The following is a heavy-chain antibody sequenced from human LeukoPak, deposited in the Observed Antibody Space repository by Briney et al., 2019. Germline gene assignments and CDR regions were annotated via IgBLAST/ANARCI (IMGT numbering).Heavy chain of an antibody. CDR2: IYESGTT. D-gene: IGHD2-15*01. CDR1: GESLNSYY. Sequence: SETLSLTCAVYGESLNSYYWSWVRQPPGEGLEWIGEIYESGTTEYNPSLKSRVTISMVPSKQQFSLSLSSVTTADTAVYYCARGAWATRLGSWGLGTPVVVSS. CDR3: ARGAWATRLGS. V-gene: IGHV4-34*01. J-gene: IGHJ4*02.